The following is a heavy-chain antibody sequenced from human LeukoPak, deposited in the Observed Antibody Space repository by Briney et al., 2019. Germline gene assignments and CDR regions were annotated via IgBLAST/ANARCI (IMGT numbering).Heavy chain of an antibody. Sequence: ASVKVSCKASGYTFTSYAMNWVRQAPGQGLEWMGWINTNTGNPTCAQGFTGRFVFSLGTSVSTAYLQISSLKAEDTAVYYCARGARSIAVAGTAHWVDPWGQGTLVTVSS. J-gene: IGHJ5*02. V-gene: IGHV7-4-1*02. CDR1: GYTFTSYA. CDR2: INTNTGNP. D-gene: IGHD6-19*01. CDR3: ARGARSIAVAGTAHWVDP.